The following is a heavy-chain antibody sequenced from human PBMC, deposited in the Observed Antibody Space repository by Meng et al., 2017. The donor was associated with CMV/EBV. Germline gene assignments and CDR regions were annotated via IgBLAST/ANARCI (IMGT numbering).Heavy chain of an antibody. CDR2: INWNGGST. Sequence: GESLKISCAASGFTFDDYGMSWVRQAPGKGLEWVSGINWNGGSTGYADSVKGRFTISRDNAKNSLYLQMNSLRAEDTALYHCARGDVPAPPFPYYYGMDVWGQGTTVTVSS. D-gene: IGHD2-2*01. V-gene: IGHV3-20*01. CDR3: ARGDVPAPPFPYYYGMDV. CDR1: GFTFDDYG. J-gene: IGHJ6*02.